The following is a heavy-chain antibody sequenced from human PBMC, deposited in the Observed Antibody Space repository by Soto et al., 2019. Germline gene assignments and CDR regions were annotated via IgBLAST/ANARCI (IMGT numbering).Heavy chain of an antibody. Sequence: ETLSLTCTVSGASISSCCKYSGWVRQPPGKGLEWRGVVYSSGSTYYNPSLKGRVIISVDTSKNQFSLRLSSVTAADTAVYYCARHYPLVVSPTLAPWQLVSSAFDFWGQGTPVTVSS. CDR2: VYSSGST. CDR1: GASISSCCKY. J-gene: IGHJ4*02. CDR3: ARHYPLVVSPTLAPWQLVSSAFDF. D-gene: IGHD6-6*01. V-gene: IGHV4-39*01.